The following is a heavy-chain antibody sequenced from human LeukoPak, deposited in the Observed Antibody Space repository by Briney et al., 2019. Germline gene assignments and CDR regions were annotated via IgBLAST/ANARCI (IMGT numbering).Heavy chain of an antibody. J-gene: IGHJ6*03. CDR1: GYTFTSYD. D-gene: IGHD4-17*01. CDR2: MNPNSGNT. CDR3: ARGGPDGDYLTSPLYYYYMDV. Sequence: ASVKVSCKASGYTFTSYDINWVRQATGQGLEWMGWMNPNSGNTGYAQKFQGRVTMTRNTSISTAYMELSSLRSEDTAVYYCARGGPDGDYLTSPLYYYYMDVWGKGTTVTISS. V-gene: IGHV1-8*01.